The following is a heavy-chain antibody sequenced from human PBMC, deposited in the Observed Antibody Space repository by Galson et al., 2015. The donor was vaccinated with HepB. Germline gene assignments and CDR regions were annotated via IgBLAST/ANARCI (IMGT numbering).Heavy chain of an antibody. CDR1: GGSISSSNW. V-gene: IGHV4-4*02. D-gene: IGHD6-13*01. Sequence: SETLSLTCAVSGGSISSSNWWSWVRQPPGKGLEWIGEIYHSGGTNYNPSLKSRVTISVDKSKNQFSLKLSSVTAADTAVYYCARDEKYSSSWLGMDVWGQGTTVTVSS. J-gene: IGHJ6*02. CDR2: IYHSGGT. CDR3: ARDEKYSSSWLGMDV.